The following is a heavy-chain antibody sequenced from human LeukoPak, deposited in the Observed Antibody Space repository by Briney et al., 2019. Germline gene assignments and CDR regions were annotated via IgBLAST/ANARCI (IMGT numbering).Heavy chain of an antibody. J-gene: IGHJ4*02. CDR1: GFTFSSYA. CDR2: IWYDGSNK. Sequence: PGGSLRLSCAASGFTFSSYAMHWVRQAPGKGLEWVAVIWYDGSNKYYADSVKGRFTISRDNSKNTLYLQMNSLRAEDTAVYYCARDRSYCSGGSCYSDPSYYFDYWGQGTLVTVSS. CDR3: ARDRSYCSGGSCYSDPSYYFDY. D-gene: IGHD2-15*01. V-gene: IGHV3-33*08.